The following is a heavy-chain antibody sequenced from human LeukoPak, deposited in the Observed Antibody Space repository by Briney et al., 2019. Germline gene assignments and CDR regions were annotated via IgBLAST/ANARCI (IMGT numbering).Heavy chain of an antibody. V-gene: IGHV3-7*01. D-gene: IGHD4-17*01. J-gene: IGHJ4*02. CDR1: GFMFTDSW. CDR3: ARDAAYGYDRFDY. CDR2: INEDGSDK. Sequence: GGSLRLSCAASGFMFTDSWMAWVRQAPGKGLEWLANINEDGSDKNYVVALKGRFTSSRDNAEKSLYLQMNSLRAEDTAIYYCARDAAYGYDRFDYWGQGTQVTVSS.